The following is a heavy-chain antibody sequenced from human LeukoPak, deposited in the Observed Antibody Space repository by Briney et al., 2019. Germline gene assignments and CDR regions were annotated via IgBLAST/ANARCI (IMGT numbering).Heavy chain of an antibody. CDR1: GGTFSNFV. J-gene: IGHJ6*03. D-gene: IGHD2-2*01. Sequence: ASVKVSCKASGGTFSNFVISWLRQTPGHGLEWLGGVIPMFGTSNYAQNFQGRVTFTADESTNTAYLELSSLTSEDSAVYFCARDHPDIGVIPAAMDVWGTGTTVLVSS. CDR2: VIPMFGTS. V-gene: IGHV1-69*13. CDR3: ARDHPDIGVIPAAMDV.